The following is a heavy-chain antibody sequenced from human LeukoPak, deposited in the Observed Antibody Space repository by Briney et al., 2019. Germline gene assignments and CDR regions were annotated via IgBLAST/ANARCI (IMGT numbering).Heavy chain of an antibody. CDR2: ISYDGSNK. Sequence: GGSLRLSCAASGFTFSSYAMHWVRQAPGKGLEWVAVISYDGSNKYYADSVKGRFTISRDNSKNTLHLQMNSLRAEDTAVYYCARAVVGATTPFDYWGQGTLVTVSS. V-gene: IGHV3-30*01. CDR3: ARAVVGATTPFDY. D-gene: IGHD1-26*01. J-gene: IGHJ4*02. CDR1: GFTFSSYA.